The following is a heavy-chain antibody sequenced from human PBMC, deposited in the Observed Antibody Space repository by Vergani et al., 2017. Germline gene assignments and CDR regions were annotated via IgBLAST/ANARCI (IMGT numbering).Heavy chain of an antibody. Sequence: QLQLQESGPGLVKPSETLSLTCTVSGGSISSSSYYWGWIRQPPGKGLEWIGSIYYSGSTYYNPSLKSRVTISVDTSKNQFSLKLSSVTSAETAVYYCARGDGDYVFGYYYYGMDVWGQGTTVTVSS. J-gene: IGHJ6*02. CDR1: GGSISSSSYY. CDR3: ARGDGDYVFGYYYYGMDV. V-gene: IGHV4-39*01. CDR2: IYYSGST. D-gene: IGHD4-17*01.